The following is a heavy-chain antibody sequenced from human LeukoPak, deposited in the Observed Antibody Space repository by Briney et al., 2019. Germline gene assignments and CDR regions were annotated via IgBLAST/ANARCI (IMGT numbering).Heavy chain of an antibody. V-gene: IGHV5-51*01. D-gene: IGHD3-3*01. CDR3: ARLWEWLDLDYYYYYYMDV. Sequence: GESLKISCKGSGYSFTSYWIGWVRQMPGKGLEWMGIIYPGDSDTRDSPSFQGQVTISADKSLSTAYLQWSSLKASDTAMYYCARLWEWLDLDYYYYYYMDVWGKGTTVTVSS. CDR2: IYPGDSDT. CDR1: GYSFTSYW. J-gene: IGHJ6*03.